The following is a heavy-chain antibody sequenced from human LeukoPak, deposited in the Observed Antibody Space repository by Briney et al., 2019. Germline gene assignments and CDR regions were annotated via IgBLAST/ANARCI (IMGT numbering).Heavy chain of an antibody. CDR1: GGSISSYY. CDR3: ARGSRITMVRGVHDAFDI. V-gene: IGHV4-59*01. D-gene: IGHD3-10*01. CDR2: IYYSGST. J-gene: IGHJ3*02. Sequence: SETLSLTCTVSGGSISSYYWSWIRQPPGKGLEWIGYIYYSGSTNYNPSLKSRVTISVDTSKNQFSLKLSSVTAADTAVYYCARGSRITMVRGVHDAFDIWGQGTMVTVSS.